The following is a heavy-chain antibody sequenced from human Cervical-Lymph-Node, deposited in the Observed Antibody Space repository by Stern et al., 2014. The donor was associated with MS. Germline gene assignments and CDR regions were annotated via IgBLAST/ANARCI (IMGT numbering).Heavy chain of an antibody. CDR3: ARGIAVSVTGYNWFDP. CDR1: GGSFSGYY. Sequence: QVQLQQWGAGLVKPSETLSLTCAVSGGSFSGYYWNWIRQPPGKGLEWIGEINHSGSTNYHPSLKSRVTISFDTTTNQLSLKLTFVTAADAAVYYCARGIAVSVTGYNWFDPWGQGTLVSVSS. V-gene: IGHV4-34*01. CDR2: INHSGST. D-gene: IGHD1-1*01. J-gene: IGHJ5*02.